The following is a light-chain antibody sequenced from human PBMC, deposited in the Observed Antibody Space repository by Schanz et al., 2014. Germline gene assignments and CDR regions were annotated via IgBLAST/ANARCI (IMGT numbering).Light chain of an antibody. Sequence: QSALTQPASVSGSPGRSITISCTGTSGDVGNFNVFSWYQQHPGKVPKLIIYEAVKRPSGVSTRFSGSQSGNTASLTISGLQAEDEADYYCCSYAGSSAFWVFGGGTKLTVL. CDR2: EAV. V-gene: IGLV2-23*01. CDR1: SGDVGNFNV. CDR3: CSYAGSSAFWV. J-gene: IGLJ3*02.